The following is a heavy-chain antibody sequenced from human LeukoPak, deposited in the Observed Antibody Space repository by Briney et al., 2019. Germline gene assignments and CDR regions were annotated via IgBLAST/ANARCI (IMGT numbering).Heavy chain of an antibody. CDR2: IKQDGSEK. D-gene: IGHD3-16*01. V-gene: IGHV3-7*01. CDR3: AKGGGH. CDR1: GLSFGRIW. Sequence: PGGSLGPSWAAPGLSFGRIWMSWFRKLPGKGLEWVANIKQDGSEKYYVDSVKGRFTISRDNAKNSLYLQMNSLRAEDTAVYYCAKGGGHWGQGTLVTVSS. J-gene: IGHJ3*01.